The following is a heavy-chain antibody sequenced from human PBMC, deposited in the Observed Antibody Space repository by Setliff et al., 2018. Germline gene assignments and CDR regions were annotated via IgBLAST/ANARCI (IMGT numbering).Heavy chain of an antibody. CDR1: GFSFSDSA. D-gene: IGHD6-19*01. CDR2: IRSKANSYAT. V-gene: IGHV3-73*01. Sequence: QAGGSLRLSCAASGFSFSDSAMHWVRQASGKGLEWIGRIRSKANSYATAYAASVKGRFTISRDNSKNTLFLQMNSLRTDDTAVFYCLLPCTSGWYNWVDPWGQGTLVTVSS. CDR3: LLPCTSGWYNWVDP. J-gene: IGHJ5*02.